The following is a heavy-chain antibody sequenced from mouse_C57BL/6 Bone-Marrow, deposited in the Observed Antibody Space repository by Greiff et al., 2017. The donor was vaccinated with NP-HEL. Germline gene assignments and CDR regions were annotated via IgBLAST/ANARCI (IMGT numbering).Heavy chain of an antibody. CDR1: GFNIKDDY. CDR3: TNYFDY. V-gene: IGHV14-4*01. J-gene: IGHJ2*01. Sequence: EVKLMESGAELVRPGASVKLSCTASGFNIKDDYMHWVKQRPEQGLEWIGWIDPENGDTEYASKFQGKATITADTSSNTAYLQLSSLTSEDTAVYYCTNYFDYWGQGNTLTVSS. CDR2: IDPENGDT.